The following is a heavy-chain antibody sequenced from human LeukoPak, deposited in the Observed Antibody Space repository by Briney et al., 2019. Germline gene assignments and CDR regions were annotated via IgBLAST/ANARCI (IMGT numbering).Heavy chain of an antibody. CDR1: GLSLSSNN. V-gene: IGHV3-48*04. D-gene: IGHD1-14*01. CDR2: ISAGSGTI. CDR3: TKDLGLRRMI. Sequence: GGSLRLSCAASGLSLSSNNMHWVRQAPGGGLEWLSYISAGSGTIFSADSVKGRFSISRDNARESLFLQMNSLRVDDTAVYYCTKDLGLRRMIWGRGTLVIVSS. J-gene: IGHJ2*01.